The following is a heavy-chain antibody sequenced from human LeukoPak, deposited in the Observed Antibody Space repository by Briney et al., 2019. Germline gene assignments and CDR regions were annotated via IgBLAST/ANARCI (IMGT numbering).Heavy chain of an antibody. CDR1: GGSISSYY. CDR2: IYTNGNT. CDR3: ARSGTYYNNWFDP. J-gene: IGHJ5*02. V-gene: IGHV4-4*07. D-gene: IGHD3-10*01. Sequence: SETLSLTCTVSGGSISSYYWSWIRQPAGKGLEWIGHIYTNGNTNFNPSLKSRVTISVDTSKNQFSLNLNSVTAADTAVYYCARSGTYYNNWFDPWGQGTLVIVSS.